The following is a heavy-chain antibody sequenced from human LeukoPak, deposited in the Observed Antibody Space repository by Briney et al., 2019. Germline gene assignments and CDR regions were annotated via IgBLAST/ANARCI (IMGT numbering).Heavy chain of an antibody. V-gene: IGHV3-48*03. J-gene: IGHJ4*02. CDR1: GFTLSNYE. CDR3: ARVAGGVRGGLYY. CDR2: ISSSGTTI. Sequence: GGSLRLSCAASGFTLSNYEMNWVRQAPGKGLEWVSYISSSGTTIYYADPVKGRFTISRDNAKNSLYLQMNSLRAEDTGVYYCARVAGGVRGGLYYWGQGTLVTVSS. D-gene: IGHD3-10*01.